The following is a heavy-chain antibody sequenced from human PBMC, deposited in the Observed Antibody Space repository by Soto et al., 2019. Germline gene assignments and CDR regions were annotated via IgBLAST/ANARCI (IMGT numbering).Heavy chain of an antibody. V-gene: IGHV3-30*18. CDR1: GFTVNSCG. CDR3: AKDRYGGSTRYYFDY. Sequence: GGSLRLSCAASGFTVNSCGMHWVRQAPGKGLEWVAVISYDGSNKYYADSVKGRFTISRDKSKNTLYLQMNSLRAEDTAVYYCAKDRYGGSTRYYFDYWGQGTLIKVSS. D-gene: IGHD1-26*01. CDR2: ISYDGSNK. J-gene: IGHJ4*02.